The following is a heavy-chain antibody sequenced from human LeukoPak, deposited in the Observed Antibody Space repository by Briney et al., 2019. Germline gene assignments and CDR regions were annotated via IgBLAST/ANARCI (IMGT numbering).Heavy chain of an antibody. CDR3: ARDLAVSGELLQVY. CDR2: INPNSGGT. Sequence: ASVKVSCRASGDTFTGYYMHWVRQAPGQGREWMGGINPNSGGTNYAQKFQGRVTMTRDTSISTAYMELSRLRSDDTAVYYCARDLAVSGELLQVYWGQGTLVTVSS. J-gene: IGHJ4*02. D-gene: IGHD1-26*01. V-gene: IGHV1-2*02. CDR1: GDTFTGYY.